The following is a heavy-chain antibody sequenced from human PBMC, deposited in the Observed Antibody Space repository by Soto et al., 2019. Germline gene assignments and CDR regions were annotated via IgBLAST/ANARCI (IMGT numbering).Heavy chain of an antibody. Sequence: EVQVVESGGGLVQPGGSLKLSCAASGFTFSVSAMHWVRQASGKGLEWVGRIRSKANNYATAYAASVKGRFTISRADSKNTAYLQMNSLKTEDTAVYYCTRHVADFWGQGTLVTVSS. CDR2: IRSKANNYAT. J-gene: IGHJ4*02. CDR3: TRHVADF. V-gene: IGHV3-73*02. CDR1: GFTFSVSA.